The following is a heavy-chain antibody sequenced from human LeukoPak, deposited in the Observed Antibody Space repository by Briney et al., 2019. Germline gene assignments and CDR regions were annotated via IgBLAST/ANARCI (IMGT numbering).Heavy chain of an antibody. Sequence: GRSLTLSCAASRSTFSSFAMHWLRQAPGEGLEGVADILYDGSNKNYEDSVKGRFTISRDNSKTKLYLQMMSSRDEVAAMYYCAGGPEWEPYYIDYWGQGTLVTVSS. CDR2: ILYDGSNK. D-gene: IGHD1-26*01. CDR3: AGGPEWEPYYIDY. CDR1: RSTFSSFA. J-gene: IGHJ4*02. V-gene: IGHV3-30-3*01.